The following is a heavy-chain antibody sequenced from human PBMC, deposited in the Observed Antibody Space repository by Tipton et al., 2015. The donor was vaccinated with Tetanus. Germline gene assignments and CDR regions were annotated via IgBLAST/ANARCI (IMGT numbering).Heavy chain of an antibody. CDR3: AKAPGAARRYYYGMDV. CDR2: ISGSGGST. D-gene: IGHD6-6*01. Sequence: SLRLSCAASGFTVSSNYMSWVRQAPGKGLVWVSAISGSGGSTYYADSVKGRFTISRDNSKNTLYLQMNSLRAEDTAVYYCAKAPGAARRYYYGMDVWGQGTTVTVSS. J-gene: IGHJ6*02. V-gene: IGHV3-23*01. CDR1: GFTVSSNY.